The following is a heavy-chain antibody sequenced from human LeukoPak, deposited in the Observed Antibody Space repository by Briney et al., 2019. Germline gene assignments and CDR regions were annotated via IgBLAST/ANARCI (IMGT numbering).Heavy chain of an antibody. CDR1: CGSISMYY. V-gene: IGHV4-59*07. D-gene: IGHD2-21*02. CDR2: VYYSVTT. Sequence: ADTLSLTCTVSCGSISMYYWSWIRHPPGKGLEWMGYVYYSVTTNYNPSLKSRVTISVDTRKNQFSLKLSSVPAADTAVYYCERAGHDVVATASGAFDIWGQGTMVTVSS. CDR3: ERAGHDVVATASGAFDI. J-gene: IGHJ3*02.